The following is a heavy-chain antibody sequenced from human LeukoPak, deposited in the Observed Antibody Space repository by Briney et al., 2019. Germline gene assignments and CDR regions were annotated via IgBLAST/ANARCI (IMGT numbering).Heavy chain of an antibody. CDR2: IRSKADTYTT. Sequence: PGGSLRLSCAASGFTFSASAVHWVRRASGKGLEWVGRIRSKADTYTTSYAASVKGRSTISRDDSKNTAFLQLNSLKTEDTAVYYCTREYSSGWPFDFWGQGTLVTVSS. J-gene: IGHJ4*02. V-gene: IGHV3-73*01. CDR3: TREYSSGWPFDF. D-gene: IGHD6-19*01. CDR1: GFTFSASA.